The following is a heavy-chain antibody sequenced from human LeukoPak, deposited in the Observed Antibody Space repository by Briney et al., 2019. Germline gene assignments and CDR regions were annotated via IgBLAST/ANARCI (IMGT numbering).Heavy chain of an antibody. CDR1: GFTFSRYA. V-gene: IGHV3-23*01. CDR2: ISAVSGST. Sequence: GGSLRLSCAASGFTFSRYAMSWVRQAPGKGLEWVSSISAVSGSTWYQDSVKGRFNISRDNSKNTLFVQMDSLRAEDTAIYYCTKAAYGDYVNWFDPWGQGTLVTVSS. J-gene: IGHJ5*02. D-gene: IGHD4-17*01. CDR3: TKAAYGDYVNWFDP.